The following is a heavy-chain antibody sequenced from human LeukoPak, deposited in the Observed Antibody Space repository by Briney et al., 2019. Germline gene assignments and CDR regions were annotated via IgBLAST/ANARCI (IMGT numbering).Heavy chain of an antibody. CDR1: GGSISSYY. J-gene: IGHJ4*02. D-gene: IGHD1-26*01. CDR2: IYYSGST. CDR3: ARGWVVGATIDY. Sequence: PSETLSLTCTVSGGSISSYYWSWIRQPPGKGLEWIGYIYYSGSTNYNPSLKSRVTISVDTSKNQFSLKLSSVTAADTAVYYCARGWVVGATIDYWGQGTLVTVSS. V-gene: IGHV4-59*12.